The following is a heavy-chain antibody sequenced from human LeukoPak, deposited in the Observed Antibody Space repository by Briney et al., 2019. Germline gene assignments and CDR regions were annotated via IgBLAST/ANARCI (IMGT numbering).Heavy chain of an antibody. D-gene: IGHD2-15*01. CDR3: ARDSIVVVVAATYWNYYYMDV. CDR1: GFTFSSYW. CDR2: INTDGSST. J-gene: IGHJ6*03. V-gene: IGHV3-74*01. Sequence: GGSLRLSCAASGFTFSSYWMHWVRQAPGKGLVWVSRINTDGSSTSYADSVKGRFTISRDNAKNTLYLQMNSLRAEDTAVYYCARDSIVVVVAATYWNYYYMDVWGKGTTVTVSS.